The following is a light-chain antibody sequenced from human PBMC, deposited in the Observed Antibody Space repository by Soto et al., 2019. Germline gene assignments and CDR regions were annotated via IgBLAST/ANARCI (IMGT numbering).Light chain of an antibody. V-gene: IGKV3-20*01. CDR3: QQYGSSPLT. CDR2: GAS. J-gene: IGKJ4*01. Sequence: EIVLTQSPGTLSLSPGERATLSCRASQSVSSSYLAWYQQKPGQAHRLLIYGASSRDTGIPDRFSGSGSGTDFTLTISRLEPEDVAVYYCQQYGSSPLTFGGGTKVEIK. CDR1: QSVSSSY.